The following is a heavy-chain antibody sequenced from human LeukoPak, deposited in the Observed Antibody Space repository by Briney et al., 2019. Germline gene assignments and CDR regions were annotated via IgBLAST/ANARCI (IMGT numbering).Heavy chain of an antibody. CDR3: ARAYSSSRYYFSFIYYYYGMDV. J-gene: IGHJ6*02. Sequence: GASVKVSCKASGCTFTSYDINWVRQATGQGLEWMGWMNPNSGNTGYAQKFQGRVTMTRNTSISTAYMELSSLRSEDTAVYYCARAYSSSRYYFSFIYYYYGMDVWGQGTTVTVSS. V-gene: IGHV1-8*01. CDR1: GCTFTSYD. CDR2: MNPNSGNT. D-gene: IGHD6-13*01.